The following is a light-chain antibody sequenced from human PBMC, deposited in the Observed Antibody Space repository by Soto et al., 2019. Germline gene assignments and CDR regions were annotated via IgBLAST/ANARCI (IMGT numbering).Light chain of an antibody. CDR2: KAS. CDR3: QQYNSYPLT. Sequence: DIQMTQSPSTLSASVGDRVTITCRASQSISSWLAWYQQKPGKAPNLLIYKASSLEGGVTSRFSGSGSGTEFTHTISSLQPDDFATYYCQQYNSYPLTFGGGTKVEIK. V-gene: IGKV1-5*03. CDR1: QSISSW. J-gene: IGKJ4*01.